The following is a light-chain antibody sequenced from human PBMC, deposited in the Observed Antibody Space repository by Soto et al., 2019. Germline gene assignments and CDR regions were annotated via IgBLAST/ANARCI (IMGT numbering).Light chain of an antibody. J-gene: IGKJ1*01. Sequence: DIQMTQSPSSLSASVGDGVTVTCRASQDIRNDLGWYQQKPGKAPKRLIYAASSLQSGVPSRFSGSGSETEFTLTISSLQPEDSATYYCLHNHSLPPTFGQGTKVEIK. V-gene: IGKV1-17*01. CDR3: LHNHSLPPT. CDR2: AAS. CDR1: QDIRND.